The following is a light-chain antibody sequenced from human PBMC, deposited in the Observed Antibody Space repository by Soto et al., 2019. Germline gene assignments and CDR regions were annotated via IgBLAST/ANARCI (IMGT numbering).Light chain of an antibody. J-gene: IGLJ1*01. CDR2: EVS. V-gene: IGLV2-8*01. CDR1: SSDVGGYDY. Sequence: QSVLTQPASLSGSPGQSITISCTGTSSDVGGYDYVSWYQQYPGKAPKLLIYEVSKRPSGVPDRFSGSKTGNTASLTVSGLQADDEDDYYCTSYAGDNNYLFGKGTKVTVL. CDR3: TSYAGDNNYL.